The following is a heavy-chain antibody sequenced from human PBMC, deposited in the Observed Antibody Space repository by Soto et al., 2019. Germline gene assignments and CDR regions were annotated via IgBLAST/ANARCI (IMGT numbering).Heavy chain of an antibody. CDR1: GGSFSGYY. Sequence: SETLSLTCAVYGGSFSGYYWSWIRQPPGKGLEWIGEINHSGSTNYNPSLKSRVTISVDTSKNQFSLKLSSVTAADTAVYYCARVEVGATHFFDNWGQETLVTVSS. CDR2: INHSGST. V-gene: IGHV4-34*01. CDR3: ARVEVGATHFFDN. D-gene: IGHD1-26*01. J-gene: IGHJ4*02.